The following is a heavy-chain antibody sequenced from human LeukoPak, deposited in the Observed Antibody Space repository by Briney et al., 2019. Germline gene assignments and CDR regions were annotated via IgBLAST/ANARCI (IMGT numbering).Heavy chain of an antibody. CDR3: AELGITMIGGV. CDR2: ISSTSTYI. CDR1: GFTFSSYS. J-gene: IGHJ6*04. Sequence: GGSLRLSCAASGFTFSSYSMNWVRQAPGTGLEWVSSISSTSTYITYADSVKGRFTIPRDNAKNSLYLQMNSLRAEDTAVYYCAELGITMIGGVWGKGTTVTISS. V-gene: IGHV3-21*01. D-gene: IGHD3-10*02.